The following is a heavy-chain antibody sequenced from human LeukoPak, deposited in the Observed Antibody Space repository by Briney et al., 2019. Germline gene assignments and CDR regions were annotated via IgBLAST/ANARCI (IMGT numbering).Heavy chain of an antibody. V-gene: IGHV1-8*01. Sequence: ASAKVSCKASGYTFTSYAFNWVRQATGQRPEWMGWMSPNSGDTGYAQKFQDRVTMTRNTSISTAYMELSSLRSDDTAVYYCARGPPNWGYDYWGPGTLVTVSS. CDR2: MSPNSGDT. D-gene: IGHD7-27*01. CDR3: ARGPPNWGYDY. CDR1: GYTFTSYA. J-gene: IGHJ4*02.